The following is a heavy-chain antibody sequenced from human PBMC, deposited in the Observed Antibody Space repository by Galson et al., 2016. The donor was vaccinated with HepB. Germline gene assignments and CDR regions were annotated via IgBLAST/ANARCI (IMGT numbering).Heavy chain of an antibody. V-gene: IGHV2-26*01. D-gene: IGHD6-25*01. CDR1: GFSLSNARMS. CDR3: GRLNGNNSGWYWYFDL. J-gene: IGHJ2*01. CDR2: IFSNDEK. Sequence: PALVKPTQTLTLTCSVSGFSLSNARMSVSWIRQPPGRALEWLGHIFSNDEKSYNTSLRSRLTISKDTSESLVVLSMTNVDPVDKATYYCGRLNGNNSGWYWYFDLWGRGTLVTVSS.